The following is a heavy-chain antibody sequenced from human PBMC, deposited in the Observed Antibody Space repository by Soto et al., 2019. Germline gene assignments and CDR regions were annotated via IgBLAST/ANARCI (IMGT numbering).Heavy chain of an antibody. D-gene: IGHD2-21*02. J-gene: IGHJ5*02. CDR2: IGGRGGNA. CDR3: AKPRHSGDFAGSYDP. Sequence: XRSLRRSGSASGFSFMDSTINWVRQVPGRGLEYVAGIGGRGGNAFYADSIKGRFSISRDNSKNTVSLHMHNLRVDDSAMYYCAKPRHSGDFAGSYDPWGQGTLVTVSS. V-gene: IGHV3-23*01. CDR1: GFSFMDST.